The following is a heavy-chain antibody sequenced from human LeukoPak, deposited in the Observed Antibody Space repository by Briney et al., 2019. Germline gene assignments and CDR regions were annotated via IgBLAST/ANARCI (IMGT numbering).Heavy chain of an antibody. J-gene: IGHJ3*02. D-gene: IGHD3-22*01. CDR1: GFTFSSYE. V-gene: IGHV3-30*04. Sequence: PGGSLRLSCAASGFTFSSYEMNWVRQTPGKGLEWVAVISYDGSNIYYRDSVKGRFTISRDNSKNTLYLQMNSLRAEDTAVYYCARDRPMIVVADAFDIWGQGTMVTVSS. CDR3: ARDRPMIVVADAFDI. CDR2: ISYDGSNI.